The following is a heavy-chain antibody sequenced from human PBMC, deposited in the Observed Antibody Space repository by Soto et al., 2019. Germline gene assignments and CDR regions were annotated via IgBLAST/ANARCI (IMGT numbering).Heavy chain of an antibody. CDR1: GGSFSGYY. V-gene: IGHV4-34*01. D-gene: IGHD3-9*01. CDR3: ARQVTYDILAPPCLLDS. CDR2: INHSGST. J-gene: IGHJ4*02. Sequence: PSETLSLTCAVYGGSFSGYYWSWIRQPPGKGLEWIGEINHSGSTNYNPSLKSRVTISVDTSRDQFSLNLRSVTAADTAVYFCARQVTYDILAPPCLLDSWGQGSLVTVSS.